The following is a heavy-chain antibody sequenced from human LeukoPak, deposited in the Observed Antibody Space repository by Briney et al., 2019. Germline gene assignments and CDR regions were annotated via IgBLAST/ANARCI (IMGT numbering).Heavy chain of an antibody. J-gene: IGHJ6*02. CDR1: GGSFSGYY. Sequence: SETLSLTCAVYGGSFSGYYWSWIRQPPGKGLEWIGEINHSGGTNYNPSLKSRVTISVDTSKNQFSLKLSSVTAADTAVYYCARGIYGYSSSWYYYYGMDVWGQGTTVTVSS. CDR2: INHSGGT. CDR3: ARGIYGYSSSWYYYYGMDV. D-gene: IGHD6-13*01. V-gene: IGHV4-34*01.